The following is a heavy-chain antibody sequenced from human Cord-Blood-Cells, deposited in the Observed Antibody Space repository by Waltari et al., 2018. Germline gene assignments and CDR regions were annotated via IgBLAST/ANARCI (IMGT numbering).Heavy chain of an antibody. CDR1: AGALSTSY. D-gene: IGHD6-19*01. CDR3: ARSGYSSGWFDAFDI. J-gene: IGHJ3*02. CDR2: IYTSGST. Sequence: QVQLPESGPGLVKPSETLSLTCTVSAGALSTSYWTCIRKPAGKGLEWIGRIYTSGSTNYSPSLKSRVTMSVDTSKNQFSLKLSSVTAADTAVYYCARSGYSSGWFDAFDIWGQGTMVTVSS. V-gene: IGHV4-4*07.